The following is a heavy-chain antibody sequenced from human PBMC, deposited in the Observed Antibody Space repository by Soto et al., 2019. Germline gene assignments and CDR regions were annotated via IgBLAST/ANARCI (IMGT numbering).Heavy chain of an antibody. V-gene: IGHV2-5*02. CDR2: IYWDDAK. J-gene: IGHJ4*02. CDR1: GFSLSTSGVG. CDR3: AHSAPWYSDGIGVRYFDY. Sequence: QITLKESGPTLVKPTQTLTLTCTFSGFSLSTSGVGVGWIRQPPGKALEWLALIYWDDAKRYSPSLKSRLTITKDTSKHQVVLAMTNIDPVDTAPYYCAHSAPWYSDGIGVRYFDYWGQGTLVTVSS. D-gene: IGHD6-13*01.